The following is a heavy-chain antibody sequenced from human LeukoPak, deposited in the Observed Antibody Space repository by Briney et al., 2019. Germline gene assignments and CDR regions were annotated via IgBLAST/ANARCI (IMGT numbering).Heavy chain of an antibody. Sequence: SVKVSCKASGGTFSSYAISWVRQAPGQGLEWMGRIIPILGIANYAQKFQGRVTITADKSTSTAYMELSSLRSEDTAVYYCAREPVDSSSFRTSDYWGQGTLVTVSS. CDR1: GGTFSSYA. D-gene: IGHD6-6*01. CDR2: IIPILGIA. CDR3: AREPVDSSSFRTSDY. J-gene: IGHJ4*02. V-gene: IGHV1-69*04.